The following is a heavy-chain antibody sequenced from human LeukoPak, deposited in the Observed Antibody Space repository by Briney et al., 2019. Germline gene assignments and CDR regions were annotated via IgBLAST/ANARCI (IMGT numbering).Heavy chain of an antibody. CDR2: ISGSGGST. CDR3: ASSRGSSWDPIDY. V-gene: IGHV3-23*01. J-gene: IGHJ4*02. D-gene: IGHD6-13*01. Sequence: GGSLRLSCAASTFTFATYAMSWVRQAPGKGLEWVSGISGSGGSTYYADSVKGRFTISRDNSKSTLYLQMSSLRAEDTAVYYCASSRGSSWDPIDYWGQGTLVTVSS. CDR1: TFTFATYA.